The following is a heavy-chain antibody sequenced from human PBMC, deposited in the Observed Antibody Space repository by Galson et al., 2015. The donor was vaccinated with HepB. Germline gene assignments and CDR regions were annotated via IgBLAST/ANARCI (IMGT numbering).Heavy chain of an antibody. CDR2: ISYDGSNK. CDR1: GFTFSSYA. D-gene: IGHD6-13*01. Sequence: SLRLSCAAYGFTFSSYAMQWVCQAPGKGLEWVAVISYDGSNKYYADSVRGRFTISRDNSKNTLYLQMNSLRAEDTAVYYCARGVSGSWYYYYYYMDVWGKGTTVTVSS. J-gene: IGHJ6*03. V-gene: IGHV3-30-3*01. CDR3: ARGVSGSWYYYYYYMDV.